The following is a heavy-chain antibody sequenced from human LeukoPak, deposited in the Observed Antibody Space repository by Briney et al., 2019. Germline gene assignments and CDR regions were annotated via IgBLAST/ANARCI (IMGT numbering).Heavy chain of an antibody. Sequence: PGGSLRLSCAASGFTFSSYWMSWVRQAPGKGLEWVANINRDGSAKYYVDSVKGRFTISRDNTKNSLYLQMNSLRDEDTAVYYCARSLGADRDYWGQGTLVTASS. D-gene: IGHD4/OR15-4a*01. CDR2: INRDGSAK. CDR1: GFTFSSYW. V-gene: IGHV3-7*01. CDR3: ARSLGADRDY. J-gene: IGHJ4*02.